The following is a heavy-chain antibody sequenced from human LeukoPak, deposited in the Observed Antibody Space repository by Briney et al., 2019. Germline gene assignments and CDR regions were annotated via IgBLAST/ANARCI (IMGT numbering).Heavy chain of an antibody. CDR1: GFTFSSYA. V-gene: IGHV3-23*01. Sequence: GGSLRLSCAASGFTFSSYAMSWVRQAPGKGLEWVSAISGSGVNTYYTNSVKGRFTISRDNSKNTLYLQVNSLRAEDTAIYYCAKYHSSGYYYFDYWGQGTLVTVSS. CDR2: ISGSGVNT. CDR3: AKYHSSGYYYFDY. D-gene: IGHD3-22*01. J-gene: IGHJ4*02.